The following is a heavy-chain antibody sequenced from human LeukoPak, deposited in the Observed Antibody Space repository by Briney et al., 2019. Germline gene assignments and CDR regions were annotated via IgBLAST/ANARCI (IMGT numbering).Heavy chain of an antibody. J-gene: IGHJ6*02. CDR1: GFTFSSYW. Sequence: GGSLRLSCAASGFTFSSYWMHWVRQAPGKGLVWVSRINSGGSITTYADFVKGRFTISRDNANNTLYLQMNSLKAEDTAVYYCARDSSYYYDSSGYPPNGYGMDVWGQGTTVTVSS. CDR3: ARDSSYYYDSSGYPPNGYGMDV. D-gene: IGHD3-22*01. CDR2: INSGGSIT. V-gene: IGHV3-74*01.